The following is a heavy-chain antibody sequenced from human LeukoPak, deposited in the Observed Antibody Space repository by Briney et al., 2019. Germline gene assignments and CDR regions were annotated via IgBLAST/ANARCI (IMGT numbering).Heavy chain of an antibody. CDR2: INHSGST. CDR1: GGSFSGYY. V-gene: IGHV4-34*01. D-gene: IGHD6-6*01. CDR3: ARGRAVAARRGYYFDY. J-gene: IGHJ4*02. Sequence: SETLSLTCAVYGGSFSGYYWSWIRRPPGKGLEWIGEINHSGSTNYNPSLKSRVTISVDTSKNQFSLKLSSVAAADTAVYYCARGRAVAARRGYYFDYWGQGTLVTVSS.